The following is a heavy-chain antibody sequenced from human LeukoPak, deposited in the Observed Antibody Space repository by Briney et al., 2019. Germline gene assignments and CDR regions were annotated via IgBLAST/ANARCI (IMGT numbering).Heavy chain of an antibody. CDR1: GFTFGDYA. CDR3: ANLHGDYRDY. CDR2: ISWNSGNI. V-gene: IGHV3-9*01. Sequence: GGSLRLSCAASGFTFGDYAMRWVRQAPGKGMGWVSGISWNSGNIGYADSVKGRFTISRDNAKNSLSLEMNSLRAEDTALYYCANLHGDYRDYWGQGTLVTVSS. D-gene: IGHD4-17*01. J-gene: IGHJ4*02.